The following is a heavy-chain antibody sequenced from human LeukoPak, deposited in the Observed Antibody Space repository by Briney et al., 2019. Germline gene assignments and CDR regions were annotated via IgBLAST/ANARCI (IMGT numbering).Heavy chain of an antibody. J-gene: IGHJ4*02. CDR1: GVSISSISYY. Sequence: SETLSLTCTVSGVSISSISYYWGWVRQSPGKGLEWIGTIYYTGTTYHNPSLRSRVTISLNTSKNQFSLKLNSVTAADTAVYYCARGMRYSSAYYFDYWGQGTLVTVSS. CDR3: ARGMRYSSAYYFDY. V-gene: IGHV4-39*01. CDR2: IYYTGTT. D-gene: IGHD6-25*01.